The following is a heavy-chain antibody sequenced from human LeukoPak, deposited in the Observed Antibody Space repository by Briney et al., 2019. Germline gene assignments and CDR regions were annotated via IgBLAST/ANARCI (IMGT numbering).Heavy chain of an antibody. CDR1: GFTVRNYA. J-gene: IGHJ5*02. V-gene: IGHV3-23*01. Sequence: GGSLRLSCAASGFTVRNYAMSWVRQAPGKGLEWVSVISGSGGSTYYADSVKGRFTISRDNSKNTLYLRMNSLRAEDTAVYYCAKSNYQNWFDPWGQGTLVTVSS. CDR2: ISGSGGST. CDR3: AKSNYQNWFDP. D-gene: IGHD4-11*01.